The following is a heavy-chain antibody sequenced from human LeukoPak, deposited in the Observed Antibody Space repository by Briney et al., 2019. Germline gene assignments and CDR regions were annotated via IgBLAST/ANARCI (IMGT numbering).Heavy chain of an antibody. J-gene: IGHJ6*02. CDR1: DGSISSYY. CDR3: ARDSYCSGGSCYYHYYYYGMDV. CDR2: NYTSGST. D-gene: IGHD2-15*01. V-gene: IGHV4-4*07. Sequence: SETLSLTCTVSDGSISSYYWSWIRQPAGKGLEWIGRNYTSGSTNYNPSLKSRVTMSVDTSKNQFSLKLSSVTAADTAVYYCARDSYCSGGSCYYHYYYYGMDVWGQGTTVTVSS.